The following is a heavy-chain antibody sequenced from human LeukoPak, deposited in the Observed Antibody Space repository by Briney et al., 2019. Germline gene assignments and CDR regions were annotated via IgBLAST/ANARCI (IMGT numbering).Heavy chain of an antibody. V-gene: IGHV3-30*02. CDR2: IRFDGGDK. Sequence: PGGSLRLSCAASGFTFSSYGMYWVRQAPGKGLEWVTFIRFDGGDKYYADSVKGRFTISRDNSKNTVYLQMNSLRAEDTAVYYCAKGGIYGGHSGTPPPFDYWGRGTLVTVSS. CDR3: AKGGIYGGHSGTPPPFDY. CDR1: GFTFSSYG. D-gene: IGHD4-23*01. J-gene: IGHJ4*02.